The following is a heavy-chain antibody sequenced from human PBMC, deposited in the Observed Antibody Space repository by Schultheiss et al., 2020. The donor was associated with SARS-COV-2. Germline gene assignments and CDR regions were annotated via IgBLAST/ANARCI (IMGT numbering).Heavy chain of an antibody. Sequence: GGSLRLSCAASGFTFSSYAMSWVRQAPGKGLEWVSYISSSSSTIYYADSVKGRFTISRDNAKNSLYLQMNSLRAEDTAVYYCAKGGAQYYYYYYMDVWGKGTTVTVSS. J-gene: IGHJ6*03. V-gene: IGHV3-48*01. CDR3: AKGGAQYYYYYYMDV. D-gene: IGHD4/OR15-4a*01. CDR2: ISSSSSTI. CDR1: GFTFSSYA.